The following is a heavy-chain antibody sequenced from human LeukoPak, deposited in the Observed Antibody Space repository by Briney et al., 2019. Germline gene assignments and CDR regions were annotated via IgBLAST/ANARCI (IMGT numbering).Heavy chain of an antibody. J-gene: IGHJ4*02. CDR2: ISGSGGST. V-gene: IGHV3-23*01. CDR3: AKDLQWLVEHGGGFDY. CDR1: GFTFSSYA. D-gene: IGHD6-19*01. Sequence: PGGSLRLSCAASGFTFSSYAMSWVRQAPGKGLEWVSAISGSGGSTYYADSVKGRFTISRDNSKNTLYLQMNSLRAEDTAVYYCAKDLQWLVEHGGGFDYWGQGTLVTVSS.